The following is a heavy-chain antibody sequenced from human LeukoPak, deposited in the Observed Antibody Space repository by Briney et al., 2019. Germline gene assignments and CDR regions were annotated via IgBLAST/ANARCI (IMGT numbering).Heavy chain of an antibody. Sequence: GGSLRLSCAASGXTFSSYWLHWVRQAPGKGLVWVSRISTGGSTTSYADSVKGRFTISRDNAKNTLYLQMNSLRAEDTAVSYCARVPNGGNYIGDYWGQGTLVTVSS. J-gene: IGHJ4*02. D-gene: IGHD4-23*01. V-gene: IGHV3-74*01. CDR2: ISTGGSTT. CDR3: ARVPNGGNYIGDY. CDR1: GXTFSSYW.